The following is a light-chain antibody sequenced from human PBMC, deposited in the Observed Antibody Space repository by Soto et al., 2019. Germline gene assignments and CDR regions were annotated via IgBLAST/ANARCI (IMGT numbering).Light chain of an antibody. J-gene: IGLJ1*01. CDR3: CSYAGSYTWV. CDR1: STDVGGYNY. CDR2: DVS. V-gene: IGLV2-11*01. Sequence: QSALTQPRSVSGSPGQSVTISCTGTSTDVGGYNYVSWYQQHPAKAPKLMIYDVSERPSGIPDRFSGSKSGNTASLTISGIQAEDEADYYCCSYAGSYTWVFGTGSKVTVL.